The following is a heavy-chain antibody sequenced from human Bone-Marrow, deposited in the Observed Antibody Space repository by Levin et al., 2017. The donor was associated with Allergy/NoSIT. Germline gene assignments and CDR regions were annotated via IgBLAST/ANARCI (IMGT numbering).Heavy chain of an antibody. CDR1: GFTFSDYT. CDR2: IAKGRDTT. Sequence: GESLKISCAASGFTFSDYTMGWVRQAPGKGLQWVSDIAKGRDTTAYADSVKGRFTISRDSSKNTLYLQMNSLRAEDTAVYYCARAGGASWYDYWGQGTLVTVSS. D-gene: IGHD6-13*01. V-gene: IGHV3-23*01. CDR3: ARAGGASWYDY. J-gene: IGHJ4*02.